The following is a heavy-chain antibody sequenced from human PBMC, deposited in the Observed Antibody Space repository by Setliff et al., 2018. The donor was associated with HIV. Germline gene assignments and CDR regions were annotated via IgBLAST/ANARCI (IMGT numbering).Heavy chain of an antibody. J-gene: IGHJ4*02. Sequence: SETLSLTCTVSGDSITSGTYYWSWIRQPAGMRLEWIGHISTSGTTNYNPSLKSRVTISADTSKSQFSLKLTSVTAADTAVYYCARNSQKGIQPLLLASWGPGTLVTVSS. CDR3: ARNSQKGIQPLLLAS. CDR2: ISTSGTT. CDR1: GDSITSGTYY. V-gene: IGHV4-61*09. D-gene: IGHD1-1*01.